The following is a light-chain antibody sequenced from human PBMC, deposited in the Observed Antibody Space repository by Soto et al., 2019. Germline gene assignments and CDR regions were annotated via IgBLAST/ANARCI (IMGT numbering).Light chain of an antibody. CDR1: QTISSY. CDR2: AAS. J-gene: IGKJ1*01. V-gene: IGKV1-39*01. CDR3: QQYSNWPPGT. Sequence: DIQMTQSPSSLSASVGDRVTITCRASQTISSYLNWYQQKPGKAPKLLIYAASSLQSGVPSRFSGSGSGADFTLTISSLQSEDFAVYYCQQYSNWPPGTFGQGTKVEIK.